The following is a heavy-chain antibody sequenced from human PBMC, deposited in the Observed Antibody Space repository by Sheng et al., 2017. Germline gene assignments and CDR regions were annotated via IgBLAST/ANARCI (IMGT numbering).Heavy chain of an antibody. CDR3: ARLSYPTRDGYRFDY. J-gene: IGHJ4*02. V-gene: IGHV4-39*01. CDR1: GGSISSSSYY. Sequence: QLQLQESGPGLVKPSETLSLTCTVSGGSISSSSYYWGWIRQPPGKGLEWIGSIYYSGSHLLQPALKSRVTISVDTSKNQFSLKLSSVTAADTAVYYCARLSYPTRDGYRFDYWGQGTLVTVSS. CDR2: IYYSGSH. D-gene: IGHD5-12*01.